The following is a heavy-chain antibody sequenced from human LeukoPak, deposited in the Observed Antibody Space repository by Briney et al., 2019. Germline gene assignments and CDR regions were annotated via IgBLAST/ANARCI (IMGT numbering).Heavy chain of an antibody. V-gene: IGHV4-4*02. CDR3: ARDGNSYYDH. CDR1: GGSINNHKW. J-gene: IGHJ4*02. CDR2: IFYTGSP. Sequence: PSETLSLTCAVSGGSINNHKWWSWICQSPGKGLEWLGEIFYTGSPNYNPSFKSRITMSVDKSNNQFSLILTSVTVADTAVYYCARDGNSYYDHWGQGILVTVTS.